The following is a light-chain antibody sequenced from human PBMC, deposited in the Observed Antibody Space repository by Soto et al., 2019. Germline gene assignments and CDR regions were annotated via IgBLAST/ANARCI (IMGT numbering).Light chain of an antibody. Sequence: PGERATLSCWASETVATNLAWYRQKPGQAPRLLIYDASNRATGIPARFSGSGSGTDFTLTISRLEPEDFAVYYCQQYSSSPSITFGQGTRLEIK. CDR1: ETVATN. CDR3: QQYSSSPSIT. J-gene: IGKJ5*01. CDR2: DAS. V-gene: IGKV3-20*01.